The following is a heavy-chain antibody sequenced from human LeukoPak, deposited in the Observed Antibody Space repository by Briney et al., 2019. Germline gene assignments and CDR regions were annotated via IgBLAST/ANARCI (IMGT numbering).Heavy chain of an antibody. CDR3: AKWPEGAMDYFDY. D-gene: IGHD3-16*01. CDR2: IGGSGGNT. Sequence: PGGSLRLSCEASGFTFSSNAMSWVRQAPGKGLEWVSGIGGSGGNTDYADSVKGRFTISRDNSKNTLYLEMSSLRVEDTAIYYCAKWPEGAMDYFDYWGQGTLVTVSS. CDR1: GFTFSSNA. V-gene: IGHV3-23*01. J-gene: IGHJ4*02.